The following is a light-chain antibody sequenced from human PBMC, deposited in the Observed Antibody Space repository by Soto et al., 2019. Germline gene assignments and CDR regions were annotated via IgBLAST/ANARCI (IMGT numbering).Light chain of an antibody. CDR2: GAS. CDR1: QPLNNN. V-gene: IGKV3-15*01. Sequence: EIVMTQSPATLSVSPGDRATLSCRAGQPLNNNVAWYQHKPGQAPRLLIYGASTRATGIPARFSGSGSGTEFTLTISSLQSEDFAVYYCQQYNNWLTFGGGTKVDIK. J-gene: IGKJ4*01. CDR3: QQYNNWLT.